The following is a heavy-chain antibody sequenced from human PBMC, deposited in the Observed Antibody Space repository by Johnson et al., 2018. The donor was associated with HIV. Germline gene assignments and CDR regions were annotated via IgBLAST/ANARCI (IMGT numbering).Heavy chain of an antibody. J-gene: IGHJ3*01. Sequence: MQLVESWGGLVQPGGSLRLSCAASGLTVSSNYMTWVRQGPGKGLEWVSVINSGGGTYYADSVTGRFTIFRDNSKNTLYLQMNSLRADDTAVYFCARGCRDGYTCDVFDVWGQGTRVTVSS. V-gene: IGHV3-66*01. D-gene: IGHD5-24*01. CDR3: ARGCRDGYTCDVFDV. CDR1: GLTVSSNY. CDR2: INSGGGT.